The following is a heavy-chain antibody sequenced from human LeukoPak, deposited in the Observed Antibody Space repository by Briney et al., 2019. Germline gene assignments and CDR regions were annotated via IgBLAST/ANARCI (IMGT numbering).Heavy chain of an antibody. J-gene: IGHJ4*02. D-gene: IGHD2-21*02. Sequence: GGSLRLSCAASGFIFSSYGMHWVRQAPGKGLEWVAFIRYDGSNTYYADSVKGRFTISRDNSKNTLYLQMNSLRGEDTAVYYCAKDRLLNCRGDCYIFDYWGQGTVVTVSS. CDR3: AKDRLLNCRGDCYIFDY. V-gene: IGHV3-30*02. CDR2: IRYDGSNT. CDR1: GFIFSSYG.